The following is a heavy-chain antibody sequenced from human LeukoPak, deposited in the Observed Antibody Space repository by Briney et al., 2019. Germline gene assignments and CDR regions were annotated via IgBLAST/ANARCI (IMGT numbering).Heavy chain of an antibody. V-gene: IGHV1-18*01. D-gene: IGHD6-19*01. CDR3: AKDRPWTSAWLED. CDR1: GHTFATSG. CDR2: ISVYNGNT. Sequence: ASVKVSCKSSGHTFATSGVSWVRRAPGQGPEWMAWISVYNGNTKYAEKFQGRVTLTRDTPSNTAYMELTSLTPDDTAIYYCAKDRPWTSAWLEDWGQGTLVTVSS. J-gene: IGHJ4*02.